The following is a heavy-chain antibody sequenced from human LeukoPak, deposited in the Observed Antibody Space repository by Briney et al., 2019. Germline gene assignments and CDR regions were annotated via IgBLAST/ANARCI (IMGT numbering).Heavy chain of an antibody. J-gene: IGHJ4*02. CDR1: GGSIRSYY. D-gene: IGHD5-24*01. Sequence: PSETLSLTCTVSGGSIRSYYWSWIRQPPGKRLEWIGYISDSGSTNYNPSLKSRVTISVDTSKNQFSLKLSSVTAADTAVYYCARDGHGDNDFDYWGQGTLVTVSS. CDR3: ARDGHGDNDFDY. CDR2: ISDSGST. V-gene: IGHV4-59*01.